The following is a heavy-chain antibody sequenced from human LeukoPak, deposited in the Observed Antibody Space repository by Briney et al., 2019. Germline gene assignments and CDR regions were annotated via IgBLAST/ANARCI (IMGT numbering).Heavy chain of an antibody. V-gene: IGHV1-2*02. CDR1: GYTFTGYY. J-gene: IGHJ4*02. CDR2: INPNSGGT. D-gene: IGHD3-22*01. Sequence: ASVKVSCKASGYTFTGYYMHWVRQAPGQGLEWMGWINPNSGGTNYAQKFQGRVTMTRDTSISTAYMELSRLRSDDTAVYYCARDRAAYYYDSSAYYFDYWGQGTLVTVSS. CDR3: ARDRAAYYYDSSAYYFDY.